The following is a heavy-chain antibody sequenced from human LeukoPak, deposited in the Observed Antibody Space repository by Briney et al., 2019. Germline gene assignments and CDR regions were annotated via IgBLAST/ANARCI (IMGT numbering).Heavy chain of an antibody. Sequence: GGSLRLSCAASGFTFSDYYMSWIRQAPGKGLEWVSYIGSSGSTIYYADSVKGRFTISRDNAKNSLYLQMNSLRAEDTAVYYCARDPFSSGYFGAFDIWGQGTMVTVSS. CDR3: ARDPFSSGYFGAFDI. J-gene: IGHJ3*02. CDR1: GFTFSDYY. CDR2: IGSSGSTI. V-gene: IGHV3-11*04. D-gene: IGHD3-22*01.